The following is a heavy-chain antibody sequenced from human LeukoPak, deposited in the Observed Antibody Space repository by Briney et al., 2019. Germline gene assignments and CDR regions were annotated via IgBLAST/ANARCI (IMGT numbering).Heavy chain of an antibody. D-gene: IGHD5/OR15-5a*01. CDR1: GFTFSSYS. CDR3: ATDHFERSLRFEFAF. CDR2: ISSSSSYI. V-gene: IGHV3-21*01. Sequence: GGSLRLSCAASGFTFSSYSMNWVRQAPGKGLEWVSSISSSSSYIYYADSVKGRFTISRDNAKNSLYLQMNSLRAEDTAVYYCATDHFERSLRFEFAFWGQGSQVTVSS. J-gene: IGHJ4*02.